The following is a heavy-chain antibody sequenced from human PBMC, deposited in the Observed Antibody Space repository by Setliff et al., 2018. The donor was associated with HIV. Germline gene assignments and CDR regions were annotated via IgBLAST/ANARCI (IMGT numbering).Heavy chain of an antibody. Sequence: PSETLSLTCTVSGGSIGSYYWSWIRQPPGKGLEWIGYIYYSGSTNYNPSLKSRVTISVDTSKNQFSLKLSSVTAADTAVYYCARGPPGYSSGWYYGSLGYMDVWGKGTTVTVSS. CDR3: ARGPPGYSSGWYYGSLGYMDV. D-gene: IGHD6-19*01. CDR2: IYYSGST. J-gene: IGHJ6*03. V-gene: IGHV4-59*01. CDR1: GGSIGSYY.